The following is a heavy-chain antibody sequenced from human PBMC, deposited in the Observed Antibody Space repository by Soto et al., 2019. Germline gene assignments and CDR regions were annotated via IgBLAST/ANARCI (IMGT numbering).Heavy chain of an antibody. Sequence: SAKFSCKASRYTFSSCALSWVRHAPGQGLEWIGGLIASFGTENSAQKSQGRVTITADESTSTAYMERSNLRSEDTAVDYCARWSSRTSCFNYYYGMDVGGQGTTVTVS. J-gene: IGHJ6*02. V-gene: IGHV1-69*13. CDR3: ARWSSRTSCFNYYYGMDV. D-gene: IGHD2-2*01. CDR2: LIASFGTE. CDR1: RYTFSSCA.